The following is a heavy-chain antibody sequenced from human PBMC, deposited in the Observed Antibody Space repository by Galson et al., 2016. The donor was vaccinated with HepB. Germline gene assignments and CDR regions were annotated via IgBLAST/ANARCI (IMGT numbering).Heavy chain of an antibody. D-gene: IGHD1-26*01. CDR2: VFSDGTT. CDR1: GFTFSSYA. V-gene: IGHV3-23*05. Sequence: SLRLSCAASGFTFSSYALGWVRQAPGKGLEWVSSVFSDGTTYYADSVKGRFTISRDYSTNTLSLQMSSLRAEDTAVYFCARGGPSAGWEPTRYFDYWGHGTRVTVSS. CDR3: ARGGPSAGWEPTRYFDY. J-gene: IGHJ4*01.